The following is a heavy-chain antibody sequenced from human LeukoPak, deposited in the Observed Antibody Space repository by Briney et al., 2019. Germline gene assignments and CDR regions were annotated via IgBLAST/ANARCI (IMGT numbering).Heavy chain of an antibody. CDR3: ARRKALYDYVWGSYYTWFDP. CDR2: IYYSGST. D-gene: IGHD3-16*01. V-gene: IGHV4-39*01. Sequence: SETLSLTCTVSGGSISSSSYYWGWIRQPPGKGLEWIGSIYYSGSTYYNPSLKSRVTISVDTSKNQFSLKLSSVTAADTAVYYCARRKALYDYVWGSYYTWFDPWGQGTLVTVSS. CDR1: GGSISSSSYY. J-gene: IGHJ5*02.